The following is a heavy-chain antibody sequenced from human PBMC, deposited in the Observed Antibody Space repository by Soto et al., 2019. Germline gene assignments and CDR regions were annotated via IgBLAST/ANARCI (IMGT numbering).Heavy chain of an antibody. J-gene: IGHJ5*02. Sequence: SETLSLTCTVSGGSISSYYWSWIRQPPGKGLEWIGYIYYSGSTNYNPSLKSRVTISVDTSKNQFSLKLSSVTAADTAVYYCARRPSGSWQPYNWFDPWGQGTLVTVSS. D-gene: IGHD6-13*01. CDR2: IYYSGST. V-gene: IGHV4-59*01. CDR3: ARRPSGSWQPYNWFDP. CDR1: GGSISSYY.